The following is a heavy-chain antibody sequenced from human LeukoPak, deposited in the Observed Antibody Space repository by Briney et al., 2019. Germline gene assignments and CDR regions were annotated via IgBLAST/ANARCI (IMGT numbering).Heavy chain of an antibody. Sequence: GASVKVSCKASGYTFRSYGFSWVRQAPGQGLEWMGWISPYNGNTNYAQRFQGRVTMTTDTSTSTAYMELRSLRFDDTAVYYCARALDIVAVWWFDPWGQGTLVTVSS. V-gene: IGHV1-18*01. CDR2: ISPYNGNT. CDR1: GYTFRSYG. D-gene: IGHD5-12*01. CDR3: ARALDIVAVWWFDP. J-gene: IGHJ5*02.